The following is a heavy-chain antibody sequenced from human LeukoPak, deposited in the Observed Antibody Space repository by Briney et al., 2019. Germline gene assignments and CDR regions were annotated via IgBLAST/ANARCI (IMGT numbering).Heavy chain of an antibody. Sequence: GGSLRLSCAASGFTFSSYGMHWVRQAPGKGLEWVAFIRYDGSNKYYADSVKGRFTISRDNAKNTLYLQMNSLRAEDTAVYYCARGRDGSYGYWGQGTLVTVSS. D-gene: IGHD1-26*01. CDR1: GFTFSSYG. CDR3: ARGRDGSYGY. V-gene: IGHV3-30*02. CDR2: IRYDGSNK. J-gene: IGHJ4*02.